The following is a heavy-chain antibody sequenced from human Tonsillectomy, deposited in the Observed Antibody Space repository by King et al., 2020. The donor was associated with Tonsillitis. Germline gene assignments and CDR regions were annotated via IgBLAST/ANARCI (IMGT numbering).Heavy chain of an antibody. V-gene: IGHV1-18*01. CDR2: ISAYNGNT. J-gene: IGHJ4*02. CDR3: ARDLVGVVGVIHFDY. Sequence: VQLVQSGGEMKKPGASVKVSCRASGYTFTSYGISWVRQAPGQGLEWMGWISAYNGNTNYAQKLQGRVSMTTDTSTSTVYMELRSLGSDDTAVYYCARDLVGVVGVIHFDYWGQGTLVTVSS. CDR1: GYTFTSYG. D-gene: IGHD2-15*01.